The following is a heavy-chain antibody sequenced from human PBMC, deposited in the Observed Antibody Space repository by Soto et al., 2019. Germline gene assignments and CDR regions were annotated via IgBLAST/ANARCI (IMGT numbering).Heavy chain of an antibody. Sequence: ASVKVSCKASGYTFTSYGISWVRQAPGQGLEWMGWISAYNGNTNYAQKLQGRVTMTTDTSTSTAYMELRSLRSDDTAVYYCARDESDILTGYFDYWGQGTLVTVSS. J-gene: IGHJ4*02. CDR1: GYTFTSYG. CDR3: ARDESDILTGYFDY. V-gene: IGHV1-18*01. D-gene: IGHD3-9*01. CDR2: ISAYNGNT.